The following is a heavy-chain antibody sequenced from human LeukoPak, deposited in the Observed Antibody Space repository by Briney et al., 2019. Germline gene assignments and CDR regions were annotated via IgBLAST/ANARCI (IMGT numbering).Heavy chain of an antibody. V-gene: IGHV4-4*07. CDR3: ARGSVGTGYPPSDY. D-gene: IGHD2-8*02. Sequence: PSETLSLTCTESGASISSFYWSWIRQPAGKGLEWIGRIYTSGSTNYNPSLKSRVTISVDTSKNQFSLKLSSVTAADTAVYYCARGSVGTGYPPSDYWGQGTLVTVSS. CDR1: GASISSFY. J-gene: IGHJ4*02. CDR2: IYTSGST.